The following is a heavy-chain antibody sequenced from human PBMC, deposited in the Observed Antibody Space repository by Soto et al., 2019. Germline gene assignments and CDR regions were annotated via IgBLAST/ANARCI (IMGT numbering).Heavy chain of an antibody. CDR1: GFTFSSYA. V-gene: IGHV3-23*01. D-gene: IGHD2-2*01. CDR3: AKRPATALGGGFDY. CDR2: ISGSGGST. Sequence: PGGSLRLSCAASGFTFSSYAMSWVRQAPEKRLDWVSSISGSGGSTYYADSVKGRFTISRDNSKNTLYLQMNSLRAEDTAVYYCAKRPATALGGGFDYWGQGSLVTVSS. J-gene: IGHJ4*02.